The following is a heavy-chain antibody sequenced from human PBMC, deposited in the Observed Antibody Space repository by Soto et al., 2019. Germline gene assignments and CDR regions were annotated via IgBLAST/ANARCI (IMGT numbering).Heavy chain of an antibody. CDR3: ARGRGPPYYYDSSGYQDY. CDR2: IRSNGGST. Sequence: EVQLVESGGGLVQPGGSLRLSCAASGFTFSSYAIHWVRQAPGKGLEYVSAIRSNGGSTYYANSVKGRLTISRDNSKKTLYLQMGSLRAEDRAVYYCARGRGPPYYYDSSGYQDYWGQGTLVTVSS. CDR1: GFTFSSYA. V-gene: IGHV3-64*01. J-gene: IGHJ4*02. D-gene: IGHD3-22*01.